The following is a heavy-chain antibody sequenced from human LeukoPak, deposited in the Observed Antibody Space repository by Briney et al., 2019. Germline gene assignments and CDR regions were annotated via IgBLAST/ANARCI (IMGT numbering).Heavy chain of an antibody. CDR1: GGSISPYF. Sequence: SETLSLTCTVSGGSISPYFWSWIRQSPGKGLEWIGYIYNDGSTKYNPSLKSRVTISADTSKRQFSLNFRSVTAADTAVYYCARRQTYFDYWGQGTLVTVSS. CDR2: IYNDGST. J-gene: IGHJ4*02. CDR3: ARRQTYFDY. V-gene: IGHV4-4*09.